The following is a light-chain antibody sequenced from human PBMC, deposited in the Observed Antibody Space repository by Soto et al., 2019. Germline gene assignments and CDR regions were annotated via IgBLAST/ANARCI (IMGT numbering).Light chain of an antibody. CDR2: DAS. V-gene: IGKV3-11*01. J-gene: IGKJ1*01. CDR3: QQRSNWPVT. Sequence: EIVLTQSPATLSLSPGERATLSRRASQSVSTYLAWYQQKPGQAPRLLIYDASSRATGIPARFSGSGSGTEFTLTISSLEPEDFAVYYCQQRSNWPVTFGQGTRVDIK. CDR1: QSVSTY.